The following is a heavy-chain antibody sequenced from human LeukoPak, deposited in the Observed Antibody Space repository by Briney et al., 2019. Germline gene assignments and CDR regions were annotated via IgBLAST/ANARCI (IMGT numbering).Heavy chain of an antibody. Sequence: PSETLSLTCTVSGGSISSYYWSWIRQPAGKGLEWIGRIYTSGSTNYNPSLKSRVTMSVDTSKNQFSLKLSSVTAADTAVYYCARDLGSMDYGYYLDYWGQGTLVTVSS. V-gene: IGHV4-4*07. CDR1: GGSISSYY. D-gene: IGHD3-3*01. J-gene: IGHJ4*02. CDR3: ARDLGSMDYGYYLDY. CDR2: IYTSGST.